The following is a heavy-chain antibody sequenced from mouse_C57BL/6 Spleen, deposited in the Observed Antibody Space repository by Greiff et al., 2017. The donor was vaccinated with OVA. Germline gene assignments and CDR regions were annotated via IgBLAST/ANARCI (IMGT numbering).Heavy chain of an antibody. J-gene: IGHJ2*01. CDR2: ISSGSSTI. CDR1: GFTFSDYG. CDR3: ARLATTVVATYYFDY. D-gene: IGHD1-1*01. Sequence: EVQLVESGGGLVKPGGSLKLSCAASGFTFSDYGMHWVRQAPEKGLEWVAYISSGSSTIYYADTGKGRFTISRDNAKNTLFLQMTSLRSEDTAMYYCARLATTVVATYYFDYWGQGTTLTVSS. V-gene: IGHV5-17*01.